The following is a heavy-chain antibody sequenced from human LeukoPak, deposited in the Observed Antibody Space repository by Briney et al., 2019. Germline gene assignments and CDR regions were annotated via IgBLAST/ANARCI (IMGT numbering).Heavy chain of an antibody. CDR1: GGSISSGSYY. CDR3: ARVGYTSGWFTKSHDY. J-gene: IGHJ4*02. Sequence: PSETLSLTCTVSGGSISSGSYYWSWIRQPAGKGLEWIGRIYTSGSTYYNPSPKSRVTISVDTSKNQFSLKLSSVTAADTAVYYCARVGYTSGWFTKSHDYWGQGTLVTVSS. D-gene: IGHD6-19*01. V-gene: IGHV4-61*02. CDR2: IYTSGST.